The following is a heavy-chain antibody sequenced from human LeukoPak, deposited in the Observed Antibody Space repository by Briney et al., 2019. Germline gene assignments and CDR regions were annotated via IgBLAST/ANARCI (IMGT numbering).Heavy chain of an antibody. Sequence: PGGSLRLSCAASGFTFDDYGMSWVRQAPGKGLEWVSGINWNGGSTGYADSVKGRFTISRDNAKNSLYLQMNSLRAEDTAVYYCAKETLPYDILTGLNDYWGQGTLVTVSS. CDR3: AKETLPYDILTGLNDY. D-gene: IGHD3-9*01. CDR2: INWNGGST. CDR1: GFTFDDYG. V-gene: IGHV3-20*04. J-gene: IGHJ4*02.